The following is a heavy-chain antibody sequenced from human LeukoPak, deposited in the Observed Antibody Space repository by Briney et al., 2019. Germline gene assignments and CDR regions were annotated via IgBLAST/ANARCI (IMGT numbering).Heavy chain of an antibody. V-gene: IGHV1-18*01. Sequence: ASVKVSCKASGYTFTSYRISWVRQAPGQGLEWMGWISAYNGNTNYAQKLQGRVTMTTDTSTSTAYMELRSLRADDTAVYYCAVAVSLQWRDFDYWGQGTLVTVSS. D-gene: IGHD6-19*01. CDR3: AVAVSLQWRDFDY. CDR1: GYTFTSYR. J-gene: IGHJ4*02. CDR2: ISAYNGNT.